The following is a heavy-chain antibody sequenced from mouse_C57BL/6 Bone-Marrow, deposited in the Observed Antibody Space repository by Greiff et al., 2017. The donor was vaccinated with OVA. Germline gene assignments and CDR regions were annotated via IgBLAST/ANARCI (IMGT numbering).Heavy chain of an antibody. Sequence: QVQLQQSGAELARPGASVKLSCKASGYTFTSYGISWVKQRTGQGLELIGEIYPRSGNTYYNEKFKGKATLTADKSSSTAYMELRSLTSEDSAVYFCARWISITTVPRYWYFDVWGTGTTVTVSS. CDR2: IYPRSGNT. J-gene: IGHJ1*03. CDR3: ARWISITTVPRYWYFDV. CDR1: GYTFTSYG. D-gene: IGHD1-1*01. V-gene: IGHV1-81*01.